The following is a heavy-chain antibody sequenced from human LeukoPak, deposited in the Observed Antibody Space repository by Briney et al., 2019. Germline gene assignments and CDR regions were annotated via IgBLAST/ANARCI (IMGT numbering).Heavy chain of an antibody. Sequence: PGGSLRLSCAASGFTFSSYAMSWVRQPPGKGLEWVSVISDSGTSTYYADSVKGRFTISRDNSKNTLYLQMNSLRAGDTAIYYCARSYAPALYFTNWYPAYWGQGTLVTVSS. CDR3: ARSYAPALYFTNWYPAY. V-gene: IGHV3-23*01. CDR1: GFTFSSYA. CDR2: ISDSGTST. D-gene: IGHD1-1*01. J-gene: IGHJ4*02.